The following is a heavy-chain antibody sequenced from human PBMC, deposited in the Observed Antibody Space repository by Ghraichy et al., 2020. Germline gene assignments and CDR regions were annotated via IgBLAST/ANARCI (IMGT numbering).Heavy chain of an antibody. D-gene: IGHD3-10*01. Sequence: SETLSLTCTVSGGSISSYYWSWIRQPPGKGLEWIGYIYTSGSTNYNPSLKSRVTISVDTSKNQFSLKLSSVTAADTAVYYCARQDSSWGVDHAFDIWGQGTMVTVSS. CDR2: IYTSGST. V-gene: IGHV4-4*09. J-gene: IGHJ3*02. CDR3: ARQDSSWGVDHAFDI. CDR1: GGSISSYY.